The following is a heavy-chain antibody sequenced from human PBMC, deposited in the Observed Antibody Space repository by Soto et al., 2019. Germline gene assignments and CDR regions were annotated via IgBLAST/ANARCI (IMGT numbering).Heavy chain of an antibody. D-gene: IGHD3-9*01. V-gene: IGHV6-1*01. J-gene: IGHJ5*02. CDR1: GDSVSSNSAA. CDR3: ARPTTDEPTIAGIWFDP. Sequence: SQTLSLTCAISGDSVSSNSAAWNWIRQSPSRGLEWLGRTYYRSKWYNDYAVSVKSRITINPDTSKNQFSLQLNSVTAADTAVYYCARPTTDEPTIAGIWFDPWGQGTLVTVSS. CDR2: TYYRSKWYN.